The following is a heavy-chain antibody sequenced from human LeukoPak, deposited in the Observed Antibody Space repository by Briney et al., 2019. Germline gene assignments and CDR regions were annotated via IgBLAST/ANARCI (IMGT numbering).Heavy chain of an antibody. J-gene: IGHJ4*02. Sequence: PSETLSLTCTVSGGSISSYYWSWIRQPAGKGLESIGHISTSGSTNYNPSLKSRVTISVDTSKNQFSLKLSSVTAADTAVYYCARAERGDLGYCSGGSCYYFDYWGQGTLVTVSS. D-gene: IGHD2-15*01. CDR1: GGSISSYY. CDR2: ISTSGST. CDR3: ARAERGDLGYCSGGSCYYFDY. V-gene: IGHV4-4*07.